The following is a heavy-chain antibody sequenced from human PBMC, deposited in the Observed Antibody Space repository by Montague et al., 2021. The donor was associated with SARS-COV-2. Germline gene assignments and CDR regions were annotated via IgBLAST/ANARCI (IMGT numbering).Heavy chain of an antibody. J-gene: IGHJ5*02. CDR1: GVSIGSNYW. CDR3: ARGVGSSGGRGYGDLFDT. V-gene: IGHV4-4*02. CDR2: IYHSGST. Sequence: SETLSLTCAVSGVSIGSNYWWSLVRQPPGKGLGLVGEIYHSGSTNYNPSLNSRVTISVDKSKNQFSLKMSSVTAADTAVYYCARGVGSSGGRGYGDLFDTWGQGTMVTVSS. D-gene: IGHD2-15*01.